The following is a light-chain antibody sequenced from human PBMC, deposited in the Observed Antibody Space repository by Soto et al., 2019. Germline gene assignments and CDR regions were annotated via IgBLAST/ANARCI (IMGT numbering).Light chain of an antibody. CDR3: SSYTSSNTLV. Sequence: QSVLTQPASVSGSPGQSITISCTGSISAVGGYYYVSWYQKHPGKAQKLMIYEVSNRPSGVSNRFSGSKSGNTASLTISGLKAEDEADYYCSSYTSSNTLVFGGGT. CDR1: ISAVGGYYY. V-gene: IGLV2-14*01. CDR2: EVS. J-gene: IGLJ3*02.